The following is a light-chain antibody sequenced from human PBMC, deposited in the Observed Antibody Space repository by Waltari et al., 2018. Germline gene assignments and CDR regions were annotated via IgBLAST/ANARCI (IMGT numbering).Light chain of an antibody. CDR3: SSSTSSTTRV. Sequence: QSALTQPASVSASPGQSITISCTGTSSDVGAYNHVPWYQQHPGKTPKLIIYDVRIRPSGVSNRFSGSKSGNTASLTISGLQADDEADYYCSSSTSSTTRVFGGGTRLTVL. CDR1: SSDVGAYNH. V-gene: IGLV2-14*03. J-gene: IGLJ3*02. CDR2: DVR.